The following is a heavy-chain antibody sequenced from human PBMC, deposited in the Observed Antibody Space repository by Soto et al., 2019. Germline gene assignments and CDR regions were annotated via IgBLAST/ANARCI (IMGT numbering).Heavy chain of an antibody. CDR2: ISGSGDIT. Sequence: PGGSLRLSCAASGFTFSSYGMSWVRRAPGKGLEWVSVISGSGDITYYAGSVKGRFTFSRDNSKNTVYLQMNSLRADDTAVYYCAKERAPNGGYSLAYFDYWAQGSLLTVXS. D-gene: IGHD2-15*01. J-gene: IGHJ4*02. V-gene: IGHV3-23*01. CDR1: GFTFSSYG. CDR3: AKERAPNGGYSLAYFDY.